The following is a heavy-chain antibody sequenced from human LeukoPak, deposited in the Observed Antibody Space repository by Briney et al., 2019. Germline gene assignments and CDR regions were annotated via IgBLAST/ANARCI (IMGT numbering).Heavy chain of an antibody. CDR2: IYYSGST. Sequence: SETLSLTCTVSGGSISSSSYYWGWIRQPPGKGLKWIGSIYYSGSTYYNPSLKSRLTMSVDTSKNQFSLKMTSVTAADTAFYYCARDQGGTYMNWFDPWGQGTLVTVSS. V-gene: IGHV4-39*07. D-gene: IGHD1-26*01. CDR3: ARDQGGTYMNWFDP. J-gene: IGHJ5*02. CDR1: GGSISSSSYY.